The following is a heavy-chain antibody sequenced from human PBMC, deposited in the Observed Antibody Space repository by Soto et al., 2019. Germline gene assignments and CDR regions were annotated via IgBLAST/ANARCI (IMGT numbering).Heavy chain of an antibody. V-gene: IGHV1-18*01. CDR1: GYTFTSYG. Sequence: GASVKVSCKASGYTFTSYGISWVRQAPGQGFEWMGWISAYNGNTNYAQKLQGRVTMTTDTSTSTAYMELRSLRSDDTAVYYCAREDSGYDPYYYYYMDVWGKGTTVTVSS. D-gene: IGHD5-12*01. J-gene: IGHJ6*03. CDR2: ISAYNGNT. CDR3: AREDSGYDPYYYYYMDV.